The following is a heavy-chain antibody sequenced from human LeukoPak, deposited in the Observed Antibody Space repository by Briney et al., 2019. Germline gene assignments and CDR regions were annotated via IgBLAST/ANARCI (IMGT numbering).Heavy chain of an antibody. CDR3: ARDPSPRSPAGEIRYYYYGMDV. CDR2: IKQDGSEK. D-gene: IGHD2-2*01. CDR1: GFTFSSYS. V-gene: IGHV3-7*01. Sequence: GGSLRLSCAASGFTFSSYSMNWVRQAPGKGLEWVANIKQDGSEKYYVDSVKGRFTISRDNAKNSLYLQMNSLRAEDTAVYYCARDPSPRSPAGEIRYYYYGMDVWGQGTTVTVSS. J-gene: IGHJ6*02.